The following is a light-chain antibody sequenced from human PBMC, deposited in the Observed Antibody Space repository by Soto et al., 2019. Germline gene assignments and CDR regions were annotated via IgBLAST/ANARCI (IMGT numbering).Light chain of an antibody. Sequence: EIVMTQSPATLSVSPGERATLSCRASQSVTSSHLAWYQQKPGQAPRLLIYDASSRATGISDRFSGSGSGTDFTLTISRLESEDFAVYYCQQYGRSPYTFGQGTKVDIK. V-gene: IGKV3-20*01. J-gene: IGKJ2*01. CDR3: QQYGRSPYT. CDR1: QSVTSSH. CDR2: DAS.